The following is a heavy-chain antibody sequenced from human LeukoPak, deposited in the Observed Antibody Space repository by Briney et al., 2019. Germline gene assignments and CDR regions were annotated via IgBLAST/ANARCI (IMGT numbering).Heavy chain of an antibody. CDR1: GGSISSYY. Sequence: SETLSLTCTVSGGSISSYYWSWIRQPPGKGLEWIGYIYYSGSTNYNPSLKSQVTISVDTSKNQFSLKLSSVTAADTAVYYCARDLIDYGDNENWFDPWGQGTLVTVSS. J-gene: IGHJ5*02. D-gene: IGHD4-17*01. CDR3: ARDLIDYGDNENWFDP. CDR2: IYYSGST. V-gene: IGHV4-59*01.